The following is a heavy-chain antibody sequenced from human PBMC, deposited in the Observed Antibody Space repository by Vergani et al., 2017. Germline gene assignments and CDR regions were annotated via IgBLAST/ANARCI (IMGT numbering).Heavy chain of an antibody. CDR2: IYNSGNG. CDR1: GDSIISRSYY. J-gene: IGHJ2*01. Sequence: QMQLQESGPGLVKASETLSLTCTVSGDSIISRSYYWGWIRQPPGKGLEWIGSIYNSGNGDSSSSLKSRVTISADTSKNQFSLRLTSVTAADAAVYYCASGKEYSDKKSELRGRYVGGGGRGTLVTVPS. V-gene: IGHV4-39*01. CDR3: ASGKEYSDKKSELRGRYVGG. D-gene: IGHD1-26*01.